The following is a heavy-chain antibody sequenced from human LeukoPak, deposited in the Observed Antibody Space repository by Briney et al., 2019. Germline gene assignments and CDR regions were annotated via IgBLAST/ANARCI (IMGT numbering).Heavy chain of an antibody. Sequence: SETPSLTCTVSGGSISGYYWSWIRQPPGKGLKWIAFIHYSGSTSYNPSLKSRVTISVDTSKNQISLKLTSVTAADTAVYYCARPTITLDALDIWGQGTMVTVSS. J-gene: IGHJ3*02. CDR2: IHYSGST. CDR3: ARPTITLDALDI. CDR1: GGSISGYY. V-gene: IGHV4-59*01. D-gene: IGHD3-10*01.